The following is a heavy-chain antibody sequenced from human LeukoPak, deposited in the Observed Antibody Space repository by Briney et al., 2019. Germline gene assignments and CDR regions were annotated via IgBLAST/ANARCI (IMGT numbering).Heavy chain of an antibody. CDR1: GFTFSSYV. J-gene: IGHJ4*02. Sequence: GGSLRLSCAASGFTFSSYVMNWVRRAPGKGLQWVSAISSSGGSTYYADSVKGRFTISRDKSKDTLFMQMNSLRAEDTAVYYCARGYRSGWYYGLYFDYWGQGTLVTVSS. V-gene: IGHV3-23*01. D-gene: IGHD6-19*01. CDR3: ARGYRSGWYYGLYFDY. CDR2: ISSSGGST.